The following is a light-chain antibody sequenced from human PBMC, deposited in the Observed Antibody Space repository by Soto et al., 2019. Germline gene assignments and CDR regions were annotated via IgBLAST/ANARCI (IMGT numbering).Light chain of an antibody. V-gene: IGLV3-21*04. J-gene: IGLJ1*01. CDR3: QVWDSSSDHYV. CDR1: NIGSKS. Sequence: SYERTQPPSVSVAPGKTARITCGENNIGSKSVHWYQQKPGQAPVLVIYYDSDRPSGIPERFSGSNSGNTATLTISRVEAGDEADYYCQVWDSSSDHYVFGTGTKVTVL. CDR2: YDS.